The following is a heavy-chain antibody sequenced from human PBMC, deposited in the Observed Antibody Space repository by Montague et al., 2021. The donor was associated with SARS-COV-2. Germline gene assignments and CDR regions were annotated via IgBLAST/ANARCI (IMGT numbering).Heavy chain of an antibody. Sequence: SLRLSCAASGFTFSSYWMSWVRQAPGKGLEWVANIKQDGSEKYYVDSVRGRFTISRDNAKNSLYLQMNSLRAEDTAVYYCARVGSSSWYFDYWGQGTLVTVSS. CDR2: IKQDGSEK. D-gene: IGHD6-13*01. V-gene: IGHV3-7*03. J-gene: IGHJ4*02. CDR3: ARVGSSSWYFDY. CDR1: GFTFSSYW.